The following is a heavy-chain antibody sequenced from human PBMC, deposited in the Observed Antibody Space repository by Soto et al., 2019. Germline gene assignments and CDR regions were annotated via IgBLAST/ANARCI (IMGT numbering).Heavy chain of an antibody. Sequence: GGSLRLSCAASGFTFSSYWMHWVRQAPGKGLVWVSRINSDGSSTSYADSGKGRFTISRDNAKNTLYLQMNSLGAEDTAVYYCAKDFWSGYPGNWFDPWGQGTLVTVSS. CDR2: INSDGSST. D-gene: IGHD3-3*01. V-gene: IGHV3-74*01. CDR3: AKDFWSGYPGNWFDP. CDR1: GFTFSSYW. J-gene: IGHJ5*02.